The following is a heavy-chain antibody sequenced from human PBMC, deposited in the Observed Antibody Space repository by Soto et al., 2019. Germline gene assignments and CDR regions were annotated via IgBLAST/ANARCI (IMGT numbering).Heavy chain of an antibody. CDR1: GFTFSSYG. Sequence: PGGSLRLSCAASGFTFSSYGMHWVRQAPGKGLEWVAVIWYDGSNKYYADSVKGRFTISRDNSKNTLYLQMNSLRAEDTAVYYCARELPTYYDILTGYYFGPKEVWGQGTTVTLSS. CDR3: ARELPTYYDILTGYYFGPKEV. J-gene: IGHJ6*02. V-gene: IGHV3-33*01. D-gene: IGHD3-9*01. CDR2: IWYDGSNK.